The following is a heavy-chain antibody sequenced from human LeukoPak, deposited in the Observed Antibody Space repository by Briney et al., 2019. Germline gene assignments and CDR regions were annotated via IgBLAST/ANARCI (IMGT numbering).Heavy chain of an antibody. CDR1: GYSISSGYY. D-gene: IGHD3-10*01. CDR3: ARSSRNVLLWFGDRFDP. Sequence: SETLSLTCTVSGYSISSGYYWGWIRQPPGKGLEWIGSIYYSGSTYYNPSLKSRVTISVDTSKNQFSLKLSSVTAADTAVYYCARSSRNVLLWFGDRFDPWGQGTLVTVSS. J-gene: IGHJ5*02. V-gene: IGHV4-38-2*02. CDR2: IYYSGST.